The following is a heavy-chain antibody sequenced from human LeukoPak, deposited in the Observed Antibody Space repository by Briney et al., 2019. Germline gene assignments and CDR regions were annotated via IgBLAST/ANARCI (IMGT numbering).Heavy chain of an antibody. J-gene: IGHJ4*02. Sequence: ASVKVSCKASGGTFSSYANSWVRQAPGQGLEWMGWISAYNGNTNYAQKLQGRVTMTTDTSTSTAYMELRSLRSDDTAVYYCARGDIVVVPAAMPFDYWGQGTLVTVSS. CDR2: ISAYNGNT. CDR3: ARGDIVVVPAAMPFDY. V-gene: IGHV1-18*01. CDR1: GGTFSSYA. D-gene: IGHD2-2*01.